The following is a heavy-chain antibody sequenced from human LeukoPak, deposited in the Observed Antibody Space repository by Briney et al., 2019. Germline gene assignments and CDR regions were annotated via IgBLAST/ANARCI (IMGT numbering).Heavy chain of an antibody. CDR1: GGSISSSSYY. CDR3: ETDQYGYNSY. J-gene: IGHJ4*02. V-gene: IGHV4-39*01. D-gene: IGHD5-24*01. Sequence: KTSETLSLTCTVSGGSISSSSYYWGWIRQPPGKGLEWIGSIYYSGGTYYNPSLKSRVTTSVDTSKNQVSLKLSSVTAADTAVYYCETDQYGYNSYWGQGTLVTVSS. CDR2: IYYSGGT.